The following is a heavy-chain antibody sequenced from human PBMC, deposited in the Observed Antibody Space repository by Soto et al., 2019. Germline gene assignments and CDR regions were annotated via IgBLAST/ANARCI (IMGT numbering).Heavy chain of an antibody. V-gene: IGHV4-34*01. CDR3: ARDPELGSIAVAGTTKFDS. CDR2: INHSGST. D-gene: IGHD6-19*01. CDR1: GGSFSGYY. Sequence: KPSETLSLTCAVYGGSFSGYYWSWIRQPPGKGLEWIGEINHSGSTNNNPSLKSRVTISVDTSKNQCSLKLSSVTAADTAVYYCARDPELGSIAVAGTTKFDSWGQGTLVTVSS. J-gene: IGHJ4*02.